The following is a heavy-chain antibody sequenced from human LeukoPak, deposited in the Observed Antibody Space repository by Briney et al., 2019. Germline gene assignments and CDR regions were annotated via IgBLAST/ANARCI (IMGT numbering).Heavy chain of an antibody. CDR1: GFTFSSCS. CDR3: ARGKKWFDP. Sequence: GGSLRLSCAASGFTFSSCSMNWVRQAPGKGLEWVSYISSSSSTIYYADSVKGRFTISRDNAKNSLYLQMNSLRAEDTAVYYCARGKKWFDPWGQGTLVTVSS. CDR2: ISSSSSTI. V-gene: IGHV3-48*01. J-gene: IGHJ5*02.